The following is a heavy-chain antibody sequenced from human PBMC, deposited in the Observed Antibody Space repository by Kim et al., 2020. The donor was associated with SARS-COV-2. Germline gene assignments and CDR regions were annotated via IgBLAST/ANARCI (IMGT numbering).Heavy chain of an antibody. CDR2: IYSGGST. CDR1: GFTVSSNY. J-gene: IGHJ4*02. CDR3: FYSSDY. Sequence: LSLTCAASGFTVSSNYMSWVRQAPGKGLEWVSVIYSGGSTYYADSVKGRFTISRDNSKNTLYLQMNSLRAEDTAVYYCFYSSDYWGQGTLVTVSS. V-gene: IGHV3-53*01. D-gene: IGHD2-21*01.